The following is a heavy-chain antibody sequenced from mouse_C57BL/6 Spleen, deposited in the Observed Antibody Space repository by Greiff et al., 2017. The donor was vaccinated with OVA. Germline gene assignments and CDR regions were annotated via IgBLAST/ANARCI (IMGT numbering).Heavy chain of an antibody. V-gene: IGHV1-69*01. CDR1: GYTFTSYW. CDR3: ARKLRYFDY. CDR2: IDPSDSYT. J-gene: IGHJ2*01. Sequence: QVQLQQPGAELVMPGASVKLSCKASGYTFTSYWMHWVKQRPGQGLEWIGEIDPSDSYTNYNQKFKGKSTLTVDKSSSTAYMQLSSLTSEDSAVYYCARKLRYFDYWGQGTTLTVSS. D-gene: IGHD1-1*01.